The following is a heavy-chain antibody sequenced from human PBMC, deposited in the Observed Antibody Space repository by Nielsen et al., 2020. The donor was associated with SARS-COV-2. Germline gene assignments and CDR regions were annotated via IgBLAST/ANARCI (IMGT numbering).Heavy chain of an antibody. D-gene: IGHD1-14*01. J-gene: IGHJ4*02. CDR3: ARTGGYFDY. Sequence: GGSLRLSCAASGFTFDDYAMHWVRQAPGKGLEWVSGISWNSGSIGYADSVKGRFTISRDNAKNTLYLQMNSLRAEDTAVYYCARTGGYFDYWGQGTLVTVSS. CDR1: GFTFDDYA. CDR2: ISWNSGSI. V-gene: IGHV3-9*01.